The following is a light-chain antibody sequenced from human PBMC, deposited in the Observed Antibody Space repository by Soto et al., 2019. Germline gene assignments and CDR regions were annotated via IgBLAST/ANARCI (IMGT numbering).Light chain of an antibody. CDR2: AAA. Sequence: DIQMTQSPSNLSASVGDRVSITCRASQGISNYLAWYQQKPGKIPKLLIYAAATLQSGVPSRFSGSGSGTDFTLTISSLQPEDVATYYCQKYNSAPRTFGQGTKVEIK. V-gene: IGKV1-27*01. CDR3: QKYNSAPRT. J-gene: IGKJ1*01. CDR1: QGISNY.